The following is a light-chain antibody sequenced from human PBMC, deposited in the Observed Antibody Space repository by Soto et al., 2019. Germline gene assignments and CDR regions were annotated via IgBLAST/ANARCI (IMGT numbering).Light chain of an antibody. Sequence: QSVLTQPPSVSAAPGQTVTISCSGSGTNYVSWYQQFPGTAPKLLIYDDDKRPSEISDRFSGSKSDTSAALVITGLQTGDEADYYCGSWAAGLPVVFGGGTQLTVL. CDR1: GTNY. CDR2: DDD. V-gene: IGLV1-51*01. J-gene: IGLJ2*01. CDR3: GSWAAGLPVV.